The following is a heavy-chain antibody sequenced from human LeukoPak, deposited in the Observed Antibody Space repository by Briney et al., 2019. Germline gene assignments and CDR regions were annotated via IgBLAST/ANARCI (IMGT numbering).Heavy chain of an antibody. CDR3: ARDRDWNSGFDY. V-gene: IGHV3-21*01. CDR1: GFTFSSYS. D-gene: IGHD1-7*01. Sequence: GGSLRLSCAASGFTFSSYSMNWVRQAPGKGLEWVSSISSSSSYIYYADSVKGRFTISRDNAKNLLYLQMNSLRAEDTAVYYCARDRDWNSGFDYWGQGTLVTVSS. J-gene: IGHJ4*02. CDR2: ISSSSSYI.